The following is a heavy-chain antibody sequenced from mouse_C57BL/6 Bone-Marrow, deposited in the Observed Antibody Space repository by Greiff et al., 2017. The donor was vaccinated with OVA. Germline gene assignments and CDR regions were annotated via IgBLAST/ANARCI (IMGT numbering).Heavy chain of an antibody. CDR3: ARGGTGTLFAY. CDR1: GYTFTSYD. Sequence: VQLQESGPELVKPGASVKLSCKASGYTFTSYDINWVKQRPGQGLEWIGWIYPRDGSTKYNEKFKGKATLTVDTSSSTAYMELHSLTSADSAVYFCARGGTGTLFAYWGQGTLVTVSA. J-gene: IGHJ3*01. CDR2: IYPRDGST. D-gene: IGHD4-1*01. V-gene: IGHV1-85*01.